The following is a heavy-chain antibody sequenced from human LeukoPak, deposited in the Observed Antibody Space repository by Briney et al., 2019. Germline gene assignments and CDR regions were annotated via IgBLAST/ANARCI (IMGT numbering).Heavy chain of an antibody. CDR1: GYTFTSYD. D-gene: IGHD6-6*01. Sequence: ASEKVSCKASGYTFTSYDINWVRQATGQGLEWMGWMNPNSGNTGYAQKFQGRVTMTRNTSISTAYMELSSLRSEDTAVYYCARALYSSSIRFYYYMDVWGKGTTVTVSS. CDR2: MNPNSGNT. CDR3: ARALYSSSIRFYYYMDV. V-gene: IGHV1-8*01. J-gene: IGHJ6*03.